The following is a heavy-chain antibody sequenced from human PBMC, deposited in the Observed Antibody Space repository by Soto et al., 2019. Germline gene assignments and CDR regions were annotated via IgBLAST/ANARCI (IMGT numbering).Heavy chain of an antibody. D-gene: IGHD3-10*01. CDR3: ARHGLGLGSPGYYSMDV. Sequence: GESLKISCKDSGYSFTSDWISWVRQMPGKGLEWMGRIDPSDSETDYSPSFQGHVTISTDKSISTAYVQWSSLKASDTAIYYYARHGLGLGSPGYYSMDVWGQGTTVTVSS. CDR2: IDPSDSET. CDR1: GYSFTSDW. J-gene: IGHJ6*02. V-gene: IGHV5-10-1*01.